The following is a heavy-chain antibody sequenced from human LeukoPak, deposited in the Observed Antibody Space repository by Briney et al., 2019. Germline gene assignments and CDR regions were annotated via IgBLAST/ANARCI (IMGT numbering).Heavy chain of an antibody. CDR1: GGSISTNLYY. CDR3: AREGSGPYYYYYYGMDV. CDR2: IYYSGTT. V-gene: IGHV4-39*02. D-gene: IGHD6-19*01. Sequence: KASETLSLTCTVSGGSISTNLYYWVWIRQPPGKGLEWIATIYYSGTTYYNPSLKSRVTISIDTSKNQFSLKLSSVTAADTAVYYCAREGSGPYYYYYYGMDVWGQGTTVTVSS. J-gene: IGHJ6*02.